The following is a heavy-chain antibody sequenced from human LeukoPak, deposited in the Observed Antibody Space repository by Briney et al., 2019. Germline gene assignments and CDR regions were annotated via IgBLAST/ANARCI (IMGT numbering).Heavy chain of an antibody. Sequence: PGRSLRLSCTASGFPFGDYAMSWVRQAPGKGLEWVGFIRSKAYGGTTEYAASVKGRFTISRDDSKSIAYLQMNSLKTEDTAVYYCTKESSGWYEGWFDPWGQGTLVTVSS. CDR3: TKESSGWYEGWFDP. D-gene: IGHD6-19*01. V-gene: IGHV3-49*04. CDR1: GFPFGDYA. CDR2: IRSKAYGGTT. J-gene: IGHJ5*02.